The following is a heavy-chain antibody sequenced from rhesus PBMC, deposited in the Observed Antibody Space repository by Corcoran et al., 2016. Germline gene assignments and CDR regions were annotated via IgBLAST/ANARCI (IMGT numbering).Heavy chain of an antibody. CDR2: ISGSSGSH. J-gene: IGHJ4*01. Sequence: QVQLQESGPELVKPSETLSLTCAVSGGATSSSYWSWIRQPPGKGLEWIGYISGSSGSHTYNPSLKSRVTFSVDTSKSQLSLKLSSVTAADTAVYFCARSAATKHFDDWGQGVLVTFSS. V-gene: IGHV4S11*01. CDR1: GGATSSSY. D-gene: IGHD6-25*01. CDR3: ARSAATKHFDD.